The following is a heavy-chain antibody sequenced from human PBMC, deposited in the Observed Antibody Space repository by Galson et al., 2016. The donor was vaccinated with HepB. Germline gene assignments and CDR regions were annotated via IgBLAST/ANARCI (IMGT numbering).Heavy chain of an antibody. Sequence: SLRLSCAASGFTFSYHAMAWVRQALGKGLEWVLGVDGTGDTTYYADSMRGRFTISRDNSKNKLYLQMHSLRAEDTAVYYCAKDQHDSSGARYDYWGQGTLVTVSS. J-gene: IGHJ4*02. CDR3: AKDQHDSSGARYDY. CDR2: VDGTGDTT. D-gene: IGHD3-22*01. V-gene: IGHV3-23*01. CDR1: GFTFSYHA.